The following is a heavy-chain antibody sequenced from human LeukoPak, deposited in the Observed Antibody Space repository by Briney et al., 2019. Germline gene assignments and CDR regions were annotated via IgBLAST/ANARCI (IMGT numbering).Heavy chain of an antibody. J-gene: IGHJ4*02. CDR2: AYYSGTT. CDR3: ARHSSSAWYYYFDY. V-gene: IGHV4-39*01. D-gene: IGHD6-19*01. CDR1: GGSISNSNYY. Sequence: SETLSLTCTVSGGSISNSNYYWGWIRQPPGKGLEWIGGAYYSGTTYYSPSLKSRVTISVDTSRNHSSLNLNSVTAADMVVYYCARHSSSAWYYYFDYWGQGSFVTVSS.